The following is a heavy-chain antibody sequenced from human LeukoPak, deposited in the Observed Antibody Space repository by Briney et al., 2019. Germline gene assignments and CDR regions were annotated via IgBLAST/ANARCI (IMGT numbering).Heavy chain of an antibody. V-gene: IGHV3-33*01. CDR1: GFMFSTYG. D-gene: IGHD3-16*01. Sequence: GGSLRLSCAASGFMFSTYGMHWVRQAPGKGLEWVATIWNDGSNQYYGDSAKGRFIVSRDNSKNTLSLQMNSLRAEDTAVYYCARDPYDSNNYCVDWGQGTLVTVSS. CDR2: IWNDGSNQ. CDR3: ARDPYDSNNYCVD. J-gene: IGHJ4*02.